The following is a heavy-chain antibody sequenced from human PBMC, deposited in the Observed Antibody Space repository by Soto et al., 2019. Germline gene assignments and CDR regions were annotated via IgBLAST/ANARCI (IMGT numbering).Heavy chain of an antibody. CDR3: ARDVKEPMRGDF. CDR1: GFTFSNLA. Sequence: QVHLVESGGGVVQPGKSLRLSCAASGFTFSNLAMHWVRQAPGKGLEWVAVVSLDGSRKNYTDSVKGRFTISRDNAKNTLYLQMDSLRVEDTALYYCARDVKEPMRGDFWGQGIMVTVSS. CDR2: VSLDGSRK. J-gene: IGHJ4*02. V-gene: IGHV3-30*04.